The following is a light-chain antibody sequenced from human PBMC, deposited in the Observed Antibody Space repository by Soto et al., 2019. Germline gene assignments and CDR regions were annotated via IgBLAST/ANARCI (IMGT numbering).Light chain of an antibody. CDR3: QQYDESPI. J-gene: IGKJ4*01. CDR2: GVS. CDR1: QSVSSNY. Sequence: EIVLTQSPDTLSLSPGERASLSCRVSQSVSSNYLAWYQQTPGQAPRLLIYGVSTRATGIPDRFRGSGSGTDFNLTITRLAPEDFAVYWCQQYDESPIFGGGTKVEIK. V-gene: IGKV3-20*01.